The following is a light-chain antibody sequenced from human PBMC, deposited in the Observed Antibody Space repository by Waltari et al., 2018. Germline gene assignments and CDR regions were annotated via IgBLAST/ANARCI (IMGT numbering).Light chain of an antibody. J-gene: IGKJ2*01. Sequence: EIVLTQSPATLSLSPGERATLSCRARQSVSSYLAWYQQKPGQAPRLLIYDASNRATGIPARFSGSGSGTDFTLTISSLEPEDFAVHYCQQRSNWPPYTFGQGTKLEIK. CDR1: QSVSSY. CDR3: QQRSNWPPYT. V-gene: IGKV3-11*01. CDR2: DAS.